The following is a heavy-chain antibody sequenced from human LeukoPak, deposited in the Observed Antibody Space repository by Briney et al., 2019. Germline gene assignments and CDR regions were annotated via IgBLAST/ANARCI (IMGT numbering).Heavy chain of an antibody. CDR3: ARAAAANFDY. CDR1: GFTFSNYP. V-gene: IGHV3-23*01. CDR2: ISGSGATI. D-gene: IGHD6-13*01. Sequence: PGGSLRLSCTASGFTFSNYPINFVRQAPGKGLDWVSAISGSGATIYYADSVKGRFTISRDNSKNTLYLQMNSLGAEDTAVYYCARAAAANFDYWGQGTLVTVSS. J-gene: IGHJ4*02.